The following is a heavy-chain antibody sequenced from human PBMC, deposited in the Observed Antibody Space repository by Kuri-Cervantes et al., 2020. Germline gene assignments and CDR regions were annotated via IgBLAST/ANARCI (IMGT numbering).Heavy chain of an antibody. CDR3: ARGGHYYGSGSYYFDY. CDR1: GGSISSSSYY. J-gene: IGHJ4*02. D-gene: IGHD3-10*01. V-gene: IGHV4-39*07. Sequence: GSLRLSCTVSGGSISSSSYYWGWIRQPPGKGLEWIGSIYYSGSTYYNPSLKSRVTISVDRSKNQFSLKLSSVTAADTAVYYCARGGHYYGSGSYYFDYWGQGTLVTVSS. CDR2: IYYSGST.